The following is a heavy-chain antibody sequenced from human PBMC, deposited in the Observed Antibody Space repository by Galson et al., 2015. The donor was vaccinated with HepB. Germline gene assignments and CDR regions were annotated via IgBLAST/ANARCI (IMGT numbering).Heavy chain of an antibody. CDR3: VKEGGATFYFDS. Sequence: SLRLSCAASGFTFSSYAMHWVRQAPGKGLEWVAVISYDGSNKYYADSVKGRFTISRDNSKNTLYLQMNSLRAEDTAVYYCVKEGGATFYFDSWGQGTLVTVSS. CDR2: ISYDGSNK. V-gene: IGHV3-30-3*01. J-gene: IGHJ4*02. D-gene: IGHD2-21*01. CDR1: GFTFSSYA.